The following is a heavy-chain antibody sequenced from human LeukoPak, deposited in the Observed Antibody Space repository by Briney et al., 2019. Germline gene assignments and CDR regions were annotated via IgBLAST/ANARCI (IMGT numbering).Heavy chain of an antibody. Sequence: GGSLRLSCVASGFSFSSYSFNWVRQAPGQGLEWVSYITASSSTIDYADSVKGRFTISRDNAKNSLYLQMNSLRAEDTAVYYCARELKYYDILTGRPPFDYWGQGTLVTVSS. CDR1: GFSFSSYS. CDR2: ITASSSTI. CDR3: ARELKYYDILTGRPPFDY. D-gene: IGHD3-9*01. J-gene: IGHJ4*02. V-gene: IGHV3-48*04.